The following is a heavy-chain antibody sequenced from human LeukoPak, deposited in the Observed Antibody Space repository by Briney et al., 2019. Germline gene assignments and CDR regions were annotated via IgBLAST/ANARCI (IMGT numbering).Heavy chain of an antibody. V-gene: IGHV1-2*04. J-gene: IGHJ4*02. Sequence: ASVKVSCKASGGTFSSYAISWVRQAPGQGLEWMGWINPNSGGTNYAQKFQGWVTMTRDTSISTAYMELSRLRSDDTAVYYCAREAGYSSGPFDYWGQGTLVTVSS. CDR2: INPNSGGT. CDR3: AREAGYSSGPFDY. D-gene: IGHD6-19*01. CDR1: GGTFSSYA.